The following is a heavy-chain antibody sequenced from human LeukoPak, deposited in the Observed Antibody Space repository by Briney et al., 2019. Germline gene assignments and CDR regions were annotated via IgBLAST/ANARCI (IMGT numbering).Heavy chain of an antibody. D-gene: IGHD1-26*01. J-gene: IGHJ4*02. CDR1: GFTFSSYA. CDR3: AKDSIPALVYSGSYTYYFDF. Sequence: GGSLRLSCAVSGFTFSSYAMSWVRQAPGKGLEWVSVISVSGGSTYYADSVKGRFTISRDNSKNTLYLQVNSLRAEDTAVYYCAKDSIPALVYSGSYTYYFDFWGQGTLVTVSS. V-gene: IGHV3-23*01. CDR2: ISVSGGST.